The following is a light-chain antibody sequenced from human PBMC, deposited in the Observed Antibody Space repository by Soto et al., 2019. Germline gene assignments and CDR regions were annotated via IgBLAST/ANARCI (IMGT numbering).Light chain of an antibody. J-gene: IGKJ1*01. V-gene: IGKV3-15*01. Sequence: EIVMTQSPATLSVSPGERAILSCRASQSVSSSLAWYQQKPGQAPRLLIYGASTRAPGIPARFSGSGSETEFTLTISSLQSEDFAVYYCHQYNNWPVTFGQGTKVDIK. CDR3: HQYNNWPVT. CDR2: GAS. CDR1: QSVSSS.